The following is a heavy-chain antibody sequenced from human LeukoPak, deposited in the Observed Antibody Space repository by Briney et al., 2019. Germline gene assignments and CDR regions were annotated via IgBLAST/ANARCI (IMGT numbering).Heavy chain of an antibody. D-gene: IGHD3-22*01. V-gene: IGHV1-69*05. CDR1: GGTFSSYA. J-gene: IGHJ4*02. Sequence: ASVKVSCKASGGTFSSYAISWVRQAPGQGLEWMGGIIPIFGTASYAQKFQGRVTITTDESTSTAYMELSSLRSEDTAVYYCARVLYYYDSSGYGYFDYWGQGTLVTVSS. CDR2: IIPIFGTA. CDR3: ARVLYYYDSSGYGYFDY.